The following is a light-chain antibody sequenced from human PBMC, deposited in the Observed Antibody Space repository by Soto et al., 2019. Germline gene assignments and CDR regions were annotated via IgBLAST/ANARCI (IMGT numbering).Light chain of an antibody. V-gene: IGKV1-5*01. CDR1: QTISSG. J-gene: IGKJ1*01. CDR3: QQYKSYKT. Sequence: DIPMTQSPSTLSAFVGDRVTITCRASQTISSGLAWYKQKPGKAPKVLIYDASTLESGVPSRFSGRGTGTEFTLTISSLQPDDFATYYCQQYKSYKTFGQGTKV. CDR2: DAS.